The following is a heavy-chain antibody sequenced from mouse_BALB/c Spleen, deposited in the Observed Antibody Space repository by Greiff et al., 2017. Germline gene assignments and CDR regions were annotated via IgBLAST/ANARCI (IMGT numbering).Heavy chain of an antibody. CDR2: IWSGGST. J-gene: IGHJ4*01. V-gene: IGHV2-2*02. CDR3: ARIWYDWSYAMDY. CDR1: GFSLTSYG. Sequence: QVQLQQSGPGLVQPSQSLSITCTVSGFSLTSYGVHWVRQSPGKGLEWLGVIWSGGSTDYNAAFISRLSISKDNSKSQVFFKMNSLQANDTAIYYCARIWYDWSYAMDYWGQGTSVTVSS. D-gene: IGHD2-14*01.